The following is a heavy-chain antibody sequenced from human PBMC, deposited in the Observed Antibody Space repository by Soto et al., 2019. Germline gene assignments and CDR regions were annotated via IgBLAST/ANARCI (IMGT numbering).Heavy chain of an antibody. CDR1: GGSISSSSYY. Sequence: ASETLSLTCTVSGGSISSSSYYWGWIRQPPGKGLEWIGSIYYSGSTYYNPSLKSRVTISVDTSKNQFSLKLSSVTAADTAVYYCARQDCTNGVCYIDYWGQGTLVTVS. V-gene: IGHV4-39*01. CDR3: ARQDCTNGVCYIDY. CDR2: IYYSGST. D-gene: IGHD2-8*01. J-gene: IGHJ4*02.